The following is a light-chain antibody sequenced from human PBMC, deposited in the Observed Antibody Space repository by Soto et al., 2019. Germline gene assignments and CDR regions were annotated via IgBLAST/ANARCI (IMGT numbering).Light chain of an antibody. CDR3: QQYNNWPPWT. J-gene: IGKJ1*01. Sequence: EIVMTQSAATVSVSPGERATLSCRASQSVSSNLAWYQQKPGQAPRLLIYGASTRASDIPARFSGSGSGTEFTLTISSLQSEDFAVYYCQQYNNWPPWTFGQGTKVDIK. CDR2: GAS. V-gene: IGKV3-15*01. CDR1: QSVSSN.